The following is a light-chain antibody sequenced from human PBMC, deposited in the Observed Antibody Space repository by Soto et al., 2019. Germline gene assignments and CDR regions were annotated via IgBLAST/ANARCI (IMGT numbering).Light chain of an antibody. V-gene: IGKV1-39*01. CDR3: QQSYISPLT. CDR1: QSINTY. Sequence: DIQMTQSPSSLSASIGDRVTITCRASQSINTYLNWYQQKPGKAPKLLIYATSRLQSGVPSRFSGDGSGTDVTLTLSSLQPEEFASYYCQQSYISPLTFGGGTKVEIK. CDR2: ATS. J-gene: IGKJ4*01.